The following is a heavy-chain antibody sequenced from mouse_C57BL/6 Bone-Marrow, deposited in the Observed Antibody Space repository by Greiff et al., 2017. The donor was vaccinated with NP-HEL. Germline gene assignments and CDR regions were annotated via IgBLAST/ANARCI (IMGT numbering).Heavy chain of an antibody. CDR1: GFTFSDYY. Sequence: EVHLVESEGGLVQPGSSMKLSCTASGFTFSDYYMAWVRQVPEKGLEWVANINYDGSSTYYLDSLKSRFIISRDNAKNILYLQMSSLKSEDTATYYCARGHYSNYAFAYWGQGTLVTVSA. D-gene: IGHD2-5*01. CDR2: INYDGSST. V-gene: IGHV5-16*01. J-gene: IGHJ3*01. CDR3: ARGHYSNYAFAY.